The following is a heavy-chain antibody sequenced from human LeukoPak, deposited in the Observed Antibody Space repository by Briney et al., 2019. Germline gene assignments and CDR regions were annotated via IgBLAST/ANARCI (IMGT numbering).Heavy chain of an antibody. V-gene: IGHV1-69*06. D-gene: IGHD4-17*01. CDR1: GDTFSSYG. J-gene: IGHJ5*02. CDR3: ARGRGADYGDRENNNWFDP. Sequence: GASVKVSCKASGDTFSSYGISWVRQAPGQGLEWMGGLIPIFGTTNYAQKFQGRVTITADKSTSTAYMELSSLRSEDTAVYYCARGRGADYGDRENNNWFDPWGQGTLVTVSS. CDR2: LIPIFGTT.